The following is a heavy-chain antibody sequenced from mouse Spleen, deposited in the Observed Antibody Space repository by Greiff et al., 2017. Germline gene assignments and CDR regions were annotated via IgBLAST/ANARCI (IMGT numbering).Heavy chain of an antibody. J-gene: IGHJ4*01. D-gene: IGHD2-5*01. CDR2: INPSSGYT. Sequence: QVQLQQSGAELAKPGASVKLSCKASGYTFTTYWMHWVKQRPGQGLEWIGYINPSSGYTKYNQNFKDKATLTVDKSSSTAYMELNSLTSEDSAVYYCASGDSKGDYYAMDYWGQGTSVTVSS. V-gene: IGHV1-7*01. CDR3: ASGDSKGDYYAMDY. CDR1: GYTFTTYW.